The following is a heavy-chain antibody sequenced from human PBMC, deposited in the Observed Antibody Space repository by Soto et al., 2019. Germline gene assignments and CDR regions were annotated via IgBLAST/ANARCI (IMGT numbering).Heavy chain of an antibody. CDR2: IWFDGSDK. V-gene: IGHV3-33*01. CDR3: ARLYCSSPSCYSGGAFDS. Sequence: QVQLVESGGGVVQPGRSLRLSCAASGFTFSNYGMHWVRQAPGKGLEWVALIWFDGSDKYYADSVKGRFTMSRDNSKDTVFLQMNSRRAEDTAMYYCARLYCSSPSCYSGGAFDSRGQGTMVTVSS. CDR1: GFTFSNYG. D-gene: IGHD2-2*01. J-gene: IGHJ3*02.